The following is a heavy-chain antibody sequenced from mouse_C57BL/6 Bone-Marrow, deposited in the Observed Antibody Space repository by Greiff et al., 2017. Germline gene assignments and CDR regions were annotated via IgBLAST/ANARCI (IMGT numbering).Heavy chain of an antibody. CDR1: GYTFTSYW. Sequence: QVQLQQPGAELVMPGASVKLSCKASGYTFTSYWMHWVKQRPGQGLEWIGEIDPSDSYTNYNKKFKGKSTLTVDKSASTAYMQLSRLTSEDSADYYCAREGLNWEYFDYWGQGTTLTVSA. J-gene: IGHJ2*01. V-gene: IGHV1-69*01. D-gene: IGHD4-1*01. CDR2: IDPSDSYT. CDR3: AREGLNWEYFDY.